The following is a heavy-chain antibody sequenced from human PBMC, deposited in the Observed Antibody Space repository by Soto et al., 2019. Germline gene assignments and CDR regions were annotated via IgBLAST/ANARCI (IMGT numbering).Heavy chain of an antibody. D-gene: IGHD2-21*02. Sequence: QVQLVQSGAEVKKPGASVKVSCKASGYTFTSYYMHWVRQAPGQGLEWMGIINPSGGSTSNAQKFQGRVTMTRDTSTSTVYMELSSLRSEDTPVYYYARTYCGGDCYWRDYYGMDVWCQGTTVTVSS. CDR3: ARTYCGGDCYWRDYYGMDV. J-gene: IGHJ6*02. V-gene: IGHV1-46*03. CDR1: GYTFTSYY. CDR2: INPSGGST.